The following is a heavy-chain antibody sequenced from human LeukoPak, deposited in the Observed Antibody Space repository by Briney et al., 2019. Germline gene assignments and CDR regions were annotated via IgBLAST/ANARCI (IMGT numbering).Heavy chain of an antibody. CDR3: AKDILPQTWADPAFDI. D-gene: IGHD7-27*01. Sequence: GETLRLSSAASGFTFDDYAMHWVRQAPGKGLEWVSGISWNSGSIGYADSVKGRFTISRDNAKNSLYLQMNSLRAEDTALYYCAKDILPQTWADPAFDIWGQGTMVTVSS. V-gene: IGHV3-9*01. J-gene: IGHJ3*02. CDR1: GFTFDDYA. CDR2: ISWNSGSI.